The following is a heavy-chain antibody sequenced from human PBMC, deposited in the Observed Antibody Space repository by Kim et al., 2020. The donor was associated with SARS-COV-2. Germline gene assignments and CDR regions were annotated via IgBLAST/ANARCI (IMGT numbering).Heavy chain of an antibody. D-gene: IGHD6-13*01. J-gene: IGHJ4*02. V-gene: IGHV3-23*01. Sequence: SVKGPFTISRNNSKNTLYLQMNSLRAEDTAVYYCAKAWGLWGQQLVARPVWGQGTLVTVSS. CDR3: AKAWGLWGQQLVARPV.